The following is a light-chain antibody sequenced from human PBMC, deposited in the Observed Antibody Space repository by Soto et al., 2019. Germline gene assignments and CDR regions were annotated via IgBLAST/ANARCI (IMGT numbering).Light chain of an antibody. CDR2: DAS. CDR3: QERSNWPPWT. CDR1: QSVRTF. V-gene: IGKV3-11*01. J-gene: IGKJ1*01. Sequence: EIVLTQSPATLSLSPGERATLSCRASQSVRTFLAWYQQRPGQAPRLLIHDASYRATGIPARFSGSGSGTDFTLTISSLEPEDFAVYYCQERSNWPPWTFGQGTKVEVK.